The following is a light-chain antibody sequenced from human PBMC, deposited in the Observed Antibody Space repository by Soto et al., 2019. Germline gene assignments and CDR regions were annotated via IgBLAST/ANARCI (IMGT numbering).Light chain of an antibody. V-gene: IGLV2-11*01. Sequence: QSALTQSRSVSGSPGQSVTISCTGTSSDVGGYNYVSWYQQHPGKAPKLMIYDVSKRPSGVPDRFSGSKSGNTASLTISGLQAEDEADYYCCSYGGSYTWVFGGGTKLTVL. J-gene: IGLJ3*02. CDR3: CSYGGSYTWV. CDR2: DVS. CDR1: SSDVGGYNY.